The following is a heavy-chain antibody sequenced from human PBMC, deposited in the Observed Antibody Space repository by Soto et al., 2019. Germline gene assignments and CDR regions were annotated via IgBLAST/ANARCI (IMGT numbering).Heavy chain of an antibody. CDR2: IYPSDSYT. CDR1: GYSFTSYW. Sequence: GESLKISCKGSGYSFTSYWIGWVRQMPGKGLEWMGIIYPSDSYTNYSPSFQGHVTISADKSISTAYLQWSSLKASDTAMYYCARLRLYDSSGYFGFDIWGQGTMVTVSS. CDR3: ARLRLYDSSGYFGFDI. D-gene: IGHD3-22*01. V-gene: IGHV5-10-1*01. J-gene: IGHJ3*02.